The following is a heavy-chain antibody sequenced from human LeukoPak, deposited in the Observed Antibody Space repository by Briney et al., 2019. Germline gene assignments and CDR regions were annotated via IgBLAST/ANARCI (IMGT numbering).Heavy chain of an antibody. CDR2: IYTSGST. V-gene: IGHV4-61*02. Sequence: SETLSLTCTVSGGSISSGSYYWSWIRQPAGKGLEWIGRIYTSGSTNYNPSLKSRVTISVDTSKNQFSLKLSSVTAADTAVYYCARGKQAIRFGELNAFDIWGQGTMVTVSS. CDR3: ARGKQAIRFGELNAFDI. D-gene: IGHD3-10*01. J-gene: IGHJ3*02. CDR1: GGSISSGSYY.